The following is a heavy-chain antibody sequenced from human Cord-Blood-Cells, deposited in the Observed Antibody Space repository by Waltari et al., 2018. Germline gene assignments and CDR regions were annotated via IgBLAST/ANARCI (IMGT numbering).Heavy chain of an antibody. CDR1: GFSFTRYP. J-gene: IGHJ4*02. CDR3: AKRGRWSSSSWYYFDY. D-gene: IGHD6-6*01. Sequence: EVQLLESGGGLVQPGGSLRLSCAASGFSFTRYPMSWVRQAPGKGLEWVSAISGSGGSTYYADSVKGRFTISRDNSKNTLYLQMNSLRAEDTAVYYCAKRGRWSSSSWYYFDYWGQGTLVTVSS. V-gene: IGHV3-23*01. CDR2: ISGSGGST.